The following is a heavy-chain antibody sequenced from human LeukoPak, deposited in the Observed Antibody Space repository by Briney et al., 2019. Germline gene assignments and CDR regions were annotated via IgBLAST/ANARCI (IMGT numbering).Heavy chain of an antibody. Sequence: PSETLSLTCAVYGGSFSGYYWSWIRQPPGKGLEWIGEINHSGSTNYNPSLKSRVTISVDTSKNQFSLKLSSVTAADTAVYYCARGSPPYYDILTGLANNWFDPWGQGTLVTVSS. V-gene: IGHV4-34*01. D-gene: IGHD3-9*01. CDR2: INHSGST. CDR3: ARGSPPYYDILTGLANNWFDP. J-gene: IGHJ5*02. CDR1: GGSFSGYY.